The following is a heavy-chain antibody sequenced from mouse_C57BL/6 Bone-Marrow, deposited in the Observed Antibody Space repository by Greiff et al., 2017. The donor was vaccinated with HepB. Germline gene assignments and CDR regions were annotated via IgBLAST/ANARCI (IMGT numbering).Heavy chain of an antibody. Sequence: EVQLQQSGAELVRPGASVKLSCTASGFNIKDDYMHWVKQRPEQGLEWIGWIDPENGDTEYASKFQGKATITADTSSNTAYLQLSSLTSADTAVYYCTTGDSSGPFAYWGQGTLVTVSA. V-gene: IGHV14-4*01. J-gene: IGHJ3*01. CDR3: TTGDSSGPFAY. CDR1: GFNIKDDY. CDR2: IDPENGDT. D-gene: IGHD3-2*02.